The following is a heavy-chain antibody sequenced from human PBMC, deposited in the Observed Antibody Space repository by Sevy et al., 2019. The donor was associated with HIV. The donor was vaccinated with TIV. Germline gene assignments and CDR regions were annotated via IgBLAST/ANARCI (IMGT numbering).Heavy chain of an antibody. V-gene: IGHV4-4*07. CDR2: IYTSGRT. CDR1: GGSISSYY. J-gene: IGHJ4*02. CDR3: ARDGPPGGNYYDSSGYYFFDY. D-gene: IGHD3-22*01. Sequence: SETLSLTCTVSGGSISSYYWSWIRQPAGKGLEWIGRIYTSGRTNYNPSLKSRVTMSVDTSKNQFSLKLSSVTAADTAVYYCARDGPPGGNYYDSSGYYFFDYWGQGTLVTVSS.